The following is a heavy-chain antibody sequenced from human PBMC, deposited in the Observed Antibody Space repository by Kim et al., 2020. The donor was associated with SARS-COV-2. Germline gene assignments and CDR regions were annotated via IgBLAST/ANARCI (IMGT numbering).Heavy chain of an antibody. CDR2: FDPEYGET. CDR3: ATAVAVAGTTIYYYYGMDV. V-gene: IGHV1-24*01. Sequence: ASVKVSCKVSGYTLTELSMHWVRQAPGKGLEWMGGFDPEYGETIYAQKFQGRVTMTEDTSTDTAYMELSSLRSEDTAVYYCATAVAVAGTTIYYYYGMDVWGQGTTVTVSS. CDR1: GYTLTELS. D-gene: IGHD6-19*01. J-gene: IGHJ6*02.